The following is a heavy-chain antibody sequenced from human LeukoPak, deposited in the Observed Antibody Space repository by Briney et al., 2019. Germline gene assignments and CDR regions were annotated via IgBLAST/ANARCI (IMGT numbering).Heavy chain of an antibody. CDR3: ARHALGYCSSTSCSFFDY. CDR2: IYYSGST. CDR1: GGSISSSSYY. V-gene: IGHV4-39*01. Sequence: PSETLSLTCTVSGGSISSSSYYWGWIRQPPGKGLEWIGSIYYSGSTYYNPSLKSRVTISVDTSKNQFSLKLSSVTAADTAVYYCARHALGYCSSTSCSFFDYWGQGTLVTVSS. D-gene: IGHD2-2*01. J-gene: IGHJ4*02.